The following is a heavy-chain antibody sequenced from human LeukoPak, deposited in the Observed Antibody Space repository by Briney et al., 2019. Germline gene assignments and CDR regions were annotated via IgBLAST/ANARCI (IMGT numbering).Heavy chain of an antibody. J-gene: IGHJ6*03. D-gene: IGHD3-3*01. V-gene: IGHV3-7*01. CDR2: IKQDGSEK. CDR3: ARGSAGYDFWSGSYYYYMDV. Sequence: GGSLRLSCAASGFTFSSYWMSWVRQAPGKGLEWVANIKQDGSEKYYVDSVKGRFTISRDNAKNSLYLQMNSLRAEDTAVYYCARGSAGYDFWSGSYYYYMDVWGKGTTVTISS. CDR1: GFTFSSYW.